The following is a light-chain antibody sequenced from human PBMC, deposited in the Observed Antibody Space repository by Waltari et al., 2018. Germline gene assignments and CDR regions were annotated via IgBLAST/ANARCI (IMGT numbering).Light chain of an antibody. CDR2: RNN. CDR1: SSNIGSNF. J-gene: IGLJ3*02. Sequence: QSVLTQPPSASGTPGQRVTISCSGSSSNIGSNFVYWYQQLPGTAPKRLIYRNNQRPSGVPDRFSGSKSGTSASLAISGLRSEDEADYYCAPWDDSLSGPGVFGGGTKLTVL. CDR3: APWDDSLSGPGV. V-gene: IGLV1-47*01.